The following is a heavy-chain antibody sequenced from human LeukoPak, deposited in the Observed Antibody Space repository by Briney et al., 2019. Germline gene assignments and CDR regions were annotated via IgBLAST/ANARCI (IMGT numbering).Heavy chain of an antibody. V-gene: IGHV3-30-3*01. J-gene: IGHJ4*02. Sequence: GGSLRLSCAASGFTFSSYAMHWVRQAPGKGLEWVAVISYDGSNKYYADSVKGRFTISRDNSKNTLYLQMNSLRAGDTAVYYCARDRGYDFWSGYFDYWGQGTLVTVSS. CDR1: GFTFSSYA. CDR3: ARDRGYDFWSGYFDY. CDR2: ISYDGSNK. D-gene: IGHD3-3*01.